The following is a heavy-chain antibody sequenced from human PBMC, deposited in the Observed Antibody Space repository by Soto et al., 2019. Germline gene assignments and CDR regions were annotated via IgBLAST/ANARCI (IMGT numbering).Heavy chain of an antibody. CDR2: INPSGDST. CDR3: ARVGSQMIVAATDYFDY. J-gene: IGHJ4*02. Sequence: QVQLVQSGAEVKKPGASVKVSCKASGYTFSSYYMHWVRQAPGQGLEWMGVINPSGDSTNYSQKFQGRDTMTRDTSTSTVYWEVTSLRSEDTAVYYCARVGSQMIVAATDYFDYWGQGTLVTVSS. CDR1: GYTFSSYY. D-gene: IGHD6-19*01. V-gene: IGHV1-46*01.